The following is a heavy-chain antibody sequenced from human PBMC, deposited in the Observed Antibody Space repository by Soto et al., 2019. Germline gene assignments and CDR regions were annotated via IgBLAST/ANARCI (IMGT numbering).Heavy chain of an antibody. D-gene: IGHD2-15*01. CDR3: AIGYCSGGSCPTYYFDY. CDR2: IWYDGSNK. CDR1: GFTFSSYG. J-gene: IGHJ4*02. V-gene: IGHV3-33*01. Sequence: QVQLVESGGGVVQPGRSLRLSCAASGFTFSSYGMHWVRQAPGKGLEWVAVIWYDGSNKYYADSVKGRFTISRDNSKNTLYPQMNSLRAEDTAVYYCAIGYCSGGSCPTYYFDYWGQGTLVTVSS.